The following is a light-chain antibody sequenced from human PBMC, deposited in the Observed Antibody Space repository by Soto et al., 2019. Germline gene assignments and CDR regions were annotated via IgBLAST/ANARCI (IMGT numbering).Light chain of an antibody. CDR3: QQLNAYPLT. CDR1: QGISTY. V-gene: IGKV1-9*01. CDR2: AAS. Sequence: DIQLTQSPSLLSASVGDRVTITCRASQGISTYLAWYQQTSGKAPKLLISAASTLQRGVPSRFNGSGSGTQFTLTISSLQPEDFATYYCQQLNAYPLTFGGGTRVEIK. J-gene: IGKJ4*01.